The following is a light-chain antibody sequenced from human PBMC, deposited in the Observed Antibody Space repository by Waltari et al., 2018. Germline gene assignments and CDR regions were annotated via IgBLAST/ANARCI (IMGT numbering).Light chain of an antibody. V-gene: IGKV1-33*01. CDR2: DAS. J-gene: IGKJ1*01. Sequence: DIQMTQSPSSLSASVGDRVTITCQASRDINNYLNWYQQKPGKAPKLLIYDASTLETGVPSRFSGSGSGTDFGFTISRLQPEDIATYYCQHYDGVPPWTFGQGTRVDFK. CDR1: RDINNY. CDR3: QHYDGVPPWT.